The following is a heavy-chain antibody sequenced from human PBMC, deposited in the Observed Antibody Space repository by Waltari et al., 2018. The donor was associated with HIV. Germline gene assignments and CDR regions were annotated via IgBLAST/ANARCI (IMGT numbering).Heavy chain of an antibody. CDR2: VYYSGSS. D-gene: IGHD3-3*01. CDR3: VAGYYGRGDY. CDR1: GGPFSTSSYY. J-gene: IGHJ4*02. Sequence: HLQLQESGPGLVKPSETLSLTCTVSGGPFSTSSYYWGWIRQPPGKGLEWIGSVYYSGSSYYNPSLKSRVTISVDTSKNQFSLKLSSVIAADTAVYYCVAGYYGRGDYWGQGTLVTVSS. V-gene: IGHV4-39*01.